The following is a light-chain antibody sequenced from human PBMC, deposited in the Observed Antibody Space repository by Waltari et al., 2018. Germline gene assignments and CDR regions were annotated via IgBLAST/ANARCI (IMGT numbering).Light chain of an antibody. CDR2: AAS. V-gene: IGKV1-27*01. CDR3: QKYNSAPRT. CDR1: QGISNY. J-gene: IGKJ1*01. Sequence: DIQMTQSPSSLSASVGDRVTITCRASQGISNYLAWYQQKPGKVPKLLIYAASTLQSGGPSRFSGSGSGTDFTLTISSLQPEDVATYYCQKYNSAPRTVGQGTKVEIK.